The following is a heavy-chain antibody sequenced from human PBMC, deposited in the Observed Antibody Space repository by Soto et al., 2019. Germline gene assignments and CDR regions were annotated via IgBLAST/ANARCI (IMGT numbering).Heavy chain of an antibody. CDR1: GGSTSSGDYY. Sequence: SETLSLTCTVSGGSTSSGDYYWSWIRQPPGKGLEWIGYIYYSGSTYYNPSLKSRVTISVDTSKNQFSLKLSSVTAADTAVYYCARSLGIGSSWYEGFDYWGQGTLVTVSS. D-gene: IGHD6-13*01. J-gene: IGHJ4*02. V-gene: IGHV4-30-4*01. CDR2: IYYSGST. CDR3: ARSLGIGSSWYEGFDY.